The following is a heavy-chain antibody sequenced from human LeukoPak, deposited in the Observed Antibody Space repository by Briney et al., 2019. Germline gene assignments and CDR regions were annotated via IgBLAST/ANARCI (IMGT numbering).Heavy chain of an antibody. Sequence: ASVKVSCKASGYTFTSYGISWVRQAPGQGLERMGWISAYNGNTNYAQKLQGRVTMTTHTSTSTAYMELRSLRSDDTAVYYCATFTMVRGVVFRSHELTNWGQGTLVTVSS. J-gene: IGHJ4*02. CDR3: ATFTMVRGVVFRSHELTN. V-gene: IGHV1-18*04. CDR1: GYTFTSYG. D-gene: IGHD3-10*01. CDR2: ISAYNGNT.